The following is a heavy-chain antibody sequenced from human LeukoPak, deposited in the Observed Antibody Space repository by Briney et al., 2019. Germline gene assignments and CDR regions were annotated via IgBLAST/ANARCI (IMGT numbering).Heavy chain of an antibody. CDR1: GFTFSDYY. D-gene: IGHD3-22*01. Sequence: GGSLRLSCAASGFTFSDYYMSWIRQAPGKGLEWVSYISSSGSTIYYADSVKGRFTISRDNAKNSLYLQMNSLRAEDTAVYYCAREGSQNYYDSSKDYWGQGTLVTVSS. CDR3: AREGSQNYYDSSKDY. CDR2: ISSSGSTI. J-gene: IGHJ4*02. V-gene: IGHV3-11*04.